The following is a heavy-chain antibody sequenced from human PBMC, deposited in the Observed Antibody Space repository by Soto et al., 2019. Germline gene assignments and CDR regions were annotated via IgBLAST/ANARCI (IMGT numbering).Heavy chain of an antibody. CDR3: ARPGNYGSGSYLYYFDY. CDR2: IYYSGST. V-gene: IGHV4-39*01. D-gene: IGHD3-10*01. Sequence: PSETLSLTCTVSGGSISSSFYYWGWIRQPPGKGLEWIGSIYYSGSTYYNPSLKSRVTISVDTPKNQFSLKLSSVTAADTAVYYCARPGNYGSGSYLYYFDYWGQGTLVTVSS. CDR1: GGSISSSFYY. J-gene: IGHJ4*02.